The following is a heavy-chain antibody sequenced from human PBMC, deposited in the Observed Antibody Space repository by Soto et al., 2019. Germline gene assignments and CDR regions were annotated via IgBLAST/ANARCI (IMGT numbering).Heavy chain of an antibody. CDR2: ISPVFAST. Sequence: QVHLVQSGAEVKKPASSVKVSCQASGGTFSTYGITWVRQPPGHGLEWMGAISPVFASTSSAQLFRGRLSITADAVSAAAFMELSGLTSDVTGIYYGAPAGFRGPGIRRFENWVPGTLVTVSP. D-gene: IGHD1-20*01. V-gene: IGHV1-69*01. CDR3: APAGFRGPGIRRFEN. CDR1: GGTFSTYG. J-gene: IGHJ4*02.